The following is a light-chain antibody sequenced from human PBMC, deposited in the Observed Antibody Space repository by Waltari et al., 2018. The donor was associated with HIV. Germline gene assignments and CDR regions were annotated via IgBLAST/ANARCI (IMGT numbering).Light chain of an antibody. CDR1: SADVGGYNY. Sequence: QSALTQPASVSGSPGQSIPISCTGTSADVGGYNYFSWYQPHPGKAPKLIIYEVSNRPSGVSNRFSGSKSGNTASLTISGLQAEDEADYYCSSYTGTTTLVFGGGTKLTVL. V-gene: IGLV2-14*01. J-gene: IGLJ2*01. CDR2: EVS. CDR3: SSYTGTTTLV.